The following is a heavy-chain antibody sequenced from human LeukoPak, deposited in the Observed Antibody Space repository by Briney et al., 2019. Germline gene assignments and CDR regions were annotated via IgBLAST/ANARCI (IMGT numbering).Heavy chain of an antibody. D-gene: IGHD3-10*01. CDR3: ARVSSMLRGPLVIYYFDF. Sequence: GGSLRLSCAASGFTFSSYGMHWVRQAPGKGLEWVAVISYDGSNKYYADSVKGLFTISRDNSKNTLYLQMNSLRVEDTAVYYCARVSSMLRGPLVIYYFDFWGQGTLVTVSS. J-gene: IGHJ4*02. CDR2: ISYDGSNK. CDR1: GFTFSSYG. V-gene: IGHV3-30*03.